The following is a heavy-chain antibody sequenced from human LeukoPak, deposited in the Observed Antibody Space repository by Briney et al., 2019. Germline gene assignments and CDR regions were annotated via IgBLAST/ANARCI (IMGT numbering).Heavy chain of an antibody. V-gene: IGHV1-18*01. CDR1: GYPFTSYG. D-gene: IGHD4-11*01. CDR3: ARGADYKTVKYDY. J-gene: IGHJ4*02. Sequence: ASVKVSCKASGYPFTSYGIVWVRQAPGQGLEWMGWISAYSGHTNYAQKLQGRVTMTTDRSTFTVYMELRSLRFDDTAVYYCARGADYKTVKYDYWGQGTLVTVSS. CDR2: ISAYSGHT.